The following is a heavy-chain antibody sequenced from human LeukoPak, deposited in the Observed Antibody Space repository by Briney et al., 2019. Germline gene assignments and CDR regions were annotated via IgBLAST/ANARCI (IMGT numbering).Heavy chain of an antibody. J-gene: IGHJ6*03. CDR1: GFTFSTYG. D-gene: IGHD7-27*01. V-gene: IGHV3-30*02. CDR3: AKGTTNWGSYYMDV. CDR2: IRYDGSNK. Sequence: GGSLRLSCAASGFTFSTYGMHWVRQAPGKGLEWVAFIRYDGSNKYYADSVKGRFTISRDNSKNTLYLQMNSLRADDTAVYYCAKGTTNWGSYYMDVWGKGTTVTVSS.